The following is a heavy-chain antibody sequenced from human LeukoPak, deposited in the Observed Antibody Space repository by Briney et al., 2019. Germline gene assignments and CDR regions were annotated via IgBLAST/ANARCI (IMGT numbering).Heavy chain of an antibody. D-gene: IGHD6-6*01. Sequence: GSLRLSCAASGFTFSSYAMSWVRQAPGKGLEWVSAISGSGGSTYYADSVKGRFTFSRDNSKNTLYLQMNSLRAEDTALYYCVKASSSSPQYNWFDAWGQGTLVTVSS. J-gene: IGHJ5*02. CDR3: VKASSSSPQYNWFDA. CDR2: ISGSGGST. V-gene: IGHV3-23*01. CDR1: GFTFSSYA.